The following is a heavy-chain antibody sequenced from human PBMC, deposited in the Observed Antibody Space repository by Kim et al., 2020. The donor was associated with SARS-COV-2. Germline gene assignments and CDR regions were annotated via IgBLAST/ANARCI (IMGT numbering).Heavy chain of an antibody. V-gene: IGHV3-7*01. J-gene: IGHJ4*02. CDR1: RFIFSSYW. CDR3: ARGHVLGATPFDY. CDR2: IKQDGGGK. D-gene: IGHD2-8*02. Sequence: GGSLRLSCAASRFIFSSYWMNWVRQAPGKGPEWVANIKQDGGGKYYLDSVKGRFAISRDNAKNSLYLQMNSLGVDDTAVYYCARGHVLGATPFDYWGQGTLATVSS.